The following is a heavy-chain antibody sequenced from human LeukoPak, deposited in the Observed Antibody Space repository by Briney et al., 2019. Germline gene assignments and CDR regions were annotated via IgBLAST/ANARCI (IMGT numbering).Heavy chain of an antibody. D-gene: IGHD5-18*01. V-gene: IGHV4-59*01. J-gene: IGHJ5*02. Sequence: SETLSLTCTVSGVSISSYYWSWIRQPPGKGLEWIGYISYSGSTNYSPSLKSRVTISVDTSKNQFSLKLSSVTAADTAVYYCARGGYNYGGHNWFDPWGQGTLVTVSS. CDR1: GVSISSYY. CDR3: ARGGYNYGGHNWFDP. CDR2: ISYSGST.